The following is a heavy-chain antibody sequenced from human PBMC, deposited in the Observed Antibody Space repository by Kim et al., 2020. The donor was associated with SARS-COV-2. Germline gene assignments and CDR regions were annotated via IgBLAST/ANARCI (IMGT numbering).Heavy chain of an antibody. J-gene: IGHJ5*02. V-gene: IGHV1-24*01. CDR2: FDPEDGET. D-gene: IGHD2-2*02. CDR1: GYTLTELS. CDR3: ATGPAAIRGFWFDP. Sequence: ASVKVSCKVSGYTLTELSMHWVRQAPGKGLEWMGVFDPEDGETIYAQKFQGRVTMTEDTSTDTAYMELSSLRSEDTAVYYCATGPAAIRGFWFDPWGQGTLVTVSS.